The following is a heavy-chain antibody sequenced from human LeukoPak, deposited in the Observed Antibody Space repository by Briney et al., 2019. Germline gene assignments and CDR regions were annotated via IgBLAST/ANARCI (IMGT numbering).Heavy chain of an antibody. CDR2: IKQEESEK. Sequence: GGSLRLSCVASGFRLRFYCMSWVPQAPGKALEWVANIKQEESEKYNVDSVKGRFNISRDNAKNPLYLQMNSLRAEDTAVYYCARALDSSSSRYQAFEYWGQGTLVTVSS. J-gene: IGHJ4*02. CDR3: ARALDSSSSRYQAFEY. D-gene: IGHD2-2*01. CDR1: GFRLRFYC. V-gene: IGHV3-7*01.